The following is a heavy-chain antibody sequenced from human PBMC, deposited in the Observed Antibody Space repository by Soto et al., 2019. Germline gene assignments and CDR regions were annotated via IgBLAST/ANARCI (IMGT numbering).Heavy chain of an antibody. Sequence: ASVKVSCKASGYAFTVYYMHWVRQAPGQGLEWMGWVHPNSGGTDYAQRFQGRVTMTWDTSIRTAYMEVSRLGSDDTAVYYCARAVMGATTAVDLWGQGTLVTVSS. V-gene: IGHV1-2*02. CDR3: ARAVMGATTAVDL. CDR2: VHPNSGGT. CDR1: GYAFTVYY. J-gene: IGHJ5*02. D-gene: IGHD1-26*01.